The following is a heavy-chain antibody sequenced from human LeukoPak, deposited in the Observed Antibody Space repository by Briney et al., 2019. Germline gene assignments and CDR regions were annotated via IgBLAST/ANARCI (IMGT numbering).Heavy chain of an antibody. V-gene: IGHV4-34*01. Sequence: SETLFLTCAVYGGSFSGYYWSWIRQPPGKGLEWIGEINHSGSTNYNPSLKSRVTISVDTSKNQFSLKLSSVTAADTAVYYCARVGIAAAGTGGNDYWGQGTLVTVSS. D-gene: IGHD6-13*01. CDR1: GGSFSGYY. CDR3: ARVGIAAAGTGGNDY. CDR2: INHSGST. J-gene: IGHJ4*02.